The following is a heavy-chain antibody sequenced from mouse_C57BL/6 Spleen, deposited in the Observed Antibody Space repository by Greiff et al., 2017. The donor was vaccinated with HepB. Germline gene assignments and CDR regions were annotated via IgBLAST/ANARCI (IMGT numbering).Heavy chain of an antibody. CDR2: IYPGDGDT. Sequence: QVQLQQSGAELVKPGASVKISCKASGYAFSSYWMNWVKQRPGKGLEWIGQIYPGDGDTNYNGKFKGKATLTADKSSSTAYMQLSSLTSEDSAVYFCARGGQLRLDYFDYWGQGTTLTVSS. D-gene: IGHD3-2*02. CDR1: GYAFSSYW. CDR3: ARGGQLRLDYFDY. J-gene: IGHJ2*01. V-gene: IGHV1-80*01.